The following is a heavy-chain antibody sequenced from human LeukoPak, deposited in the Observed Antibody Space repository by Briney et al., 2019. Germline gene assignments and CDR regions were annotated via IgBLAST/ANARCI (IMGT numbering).Heavy chain of an antibody. Sequence: PGGSLRLSCAASGFTVSSNYMSWVRQAPGKGLEWVSVIYSGGSTYYADSVKGRFTISRHNSKNTLYLQMNSLRAEDTAVYYCARGRDYVWGSYRYSGWFDPWGQGTLVTVSS. CDR3: ARGRDYVWGSYRYSGWFDP. CDR2: IYSGGST. D-gene: IGHD3-16*02. V-gene: IGHV3-53*04. J-gene: IGHJ5*02. CDR1: GFTVSSNY.